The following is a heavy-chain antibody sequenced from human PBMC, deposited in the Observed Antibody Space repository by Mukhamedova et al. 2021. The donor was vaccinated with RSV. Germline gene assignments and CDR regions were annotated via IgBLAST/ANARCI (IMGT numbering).Heavy chain of an antibody. Sequence: GRIDPSDSYTNYSPSFQGHVTISADKSISTAYLQWSSLKASDTAMYYCARLVKGTPYYSMDVWGKGTTVTVSS. D-gene: IGHD3-16*02. CDR3: ARLVKGTPYYSMDV. V-gene: IGHV5-10-1*01. J-gene: IGHJ6*03. CDR2: IDPSDSYT.